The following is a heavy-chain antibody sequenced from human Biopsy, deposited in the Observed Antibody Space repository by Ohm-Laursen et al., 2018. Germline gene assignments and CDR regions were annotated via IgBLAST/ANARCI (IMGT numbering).Heavy chain of an antibody. D-gene: IGHD6-25*01. CDR3: TKRRTAVRPFDS. V-gene: IGHV3-9*01. Sequence: SLRLPCAASGFIFSDYGMHWVRQAPGKGLEWVSGISGSSNNIIYADSVGGRFTISRDNAKSSLYLEMNSLRSEDTAFYYCTKRRTAVRPFDSWGHGTLVTVSS. CDR2: ISGSSNNI. J-gene: IGHJ4*01. CDR1: GFIFSDYG.